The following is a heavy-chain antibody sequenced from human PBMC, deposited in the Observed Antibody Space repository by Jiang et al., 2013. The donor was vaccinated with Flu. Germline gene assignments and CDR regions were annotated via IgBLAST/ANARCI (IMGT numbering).Heavy chain of an antibody. CDR3: ARVPRTHNYYYGMDV. V-gene: IGHV4-34*01. J-gene: IGHJ6*02. CDR1: GGSFSGYY. CDR2: INHSGST. Sequence: LLKPSETLSLTCAVYGGSFSGYYWSWIRQPPGKGLEWIGEINHSGSTNYNPSLKSRVTISVDTSKNQFSLKLSSVTAADTAVYYCARVPRTHNYYYGMDVWGQGTTGHRLL.